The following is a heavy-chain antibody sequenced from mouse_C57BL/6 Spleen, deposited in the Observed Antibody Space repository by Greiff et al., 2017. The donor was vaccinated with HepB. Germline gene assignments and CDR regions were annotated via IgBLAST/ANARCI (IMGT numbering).Heavy chain of an antibody. V-gene: IGHV5-9-1*02. CDR3: TRDQRGTRDCAMDY. D-gene: IGHD2-14*01. CDR1: GFTFSSYA. J-gene: IGHJ4*01. Sequence: EVMLVESGEGLVKPGGSLKLSCAASGFTFSSYAMSWVRQTPEKRLEWVAYISSGGDYISYADTVKGRFTISGDNARNTQYLQLSSLKSEDTAVYYCTRDQRGTRDCAMDYWGQGTSVTVSS. CDR2: ISSGGDYI.